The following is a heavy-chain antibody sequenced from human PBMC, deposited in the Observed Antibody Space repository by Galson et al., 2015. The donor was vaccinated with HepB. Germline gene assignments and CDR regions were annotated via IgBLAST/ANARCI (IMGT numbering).Heavy chain of an antibody. J-gene: IGHJ6*02. D-gene: IGHD3-22*01. CDR1: GFTFMNYA. V-gene: IGHV3-64D*06. CDR3: VKARRNYDSSGFPLGMDV. CDR2: ISSNGGST. Sequence: SLRLSCAASGFTFMNYAIHWVRQAPGKGLQYVSVISSNGGSTYYADPVRGRFTISRDNSKNTLYLQMSSLRPEDTAVYYCVKARRNYDSSGFPLGMDVWGQGTTVTVSS.